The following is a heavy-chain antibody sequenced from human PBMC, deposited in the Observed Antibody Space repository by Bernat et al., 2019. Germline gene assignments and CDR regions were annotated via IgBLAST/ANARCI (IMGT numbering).Heavy chain of an antibody. CDR1: GYTFTGYY. V-gene: IGHV1-2*02. Sequence: QVQLVQSGAEVKKSGASVKVSCKASGYTFTGYYIHWVRQAPGQGLEWMGWIKPSSGDTNYAQIFQGRVTMTRDTSINTAYMELSSLRSDDTALYYCARDIDAASSLDSWGQGTPVTVSS. J-gene: IGHJ4*02. D-gene: IGHD6-25*01. CDR3: ARDIDAASSLDS. CDR2: IKPSSGDT.